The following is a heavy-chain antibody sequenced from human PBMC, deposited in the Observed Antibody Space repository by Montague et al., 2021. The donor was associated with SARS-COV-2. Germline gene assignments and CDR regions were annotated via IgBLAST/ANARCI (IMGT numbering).Heavy chain of an antibody. CDR2: IYPGDSDT. J-gene: IGHJ4*02. CDR3: ATSGAGEYGDYSPYLDX. CDR1: GNTFDTYW. Sequence: QSGAEVKKPGESLQISCKGSGNTFDTYWIGWVRQMPGKGLEWMGIIYPGDSDTRYSATFQGQVTISADKSIATAYLQWSSLKASDTAIYYCATSGAGEYGDYSPYLDXWGQGTLVTVSS. D-gene: IGHD4-17*01. V-gene: IGHV5-51*01.